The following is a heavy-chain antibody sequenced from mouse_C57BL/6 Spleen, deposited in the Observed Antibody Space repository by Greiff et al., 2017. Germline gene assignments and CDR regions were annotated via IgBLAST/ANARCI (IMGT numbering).Heavy chain of an antibody. D-gene: IGHD1-1*01. Sequence: QVQLQQSGPELVKPGASVKISCKASGYAFSSSWMNWVKQRPGKGLEWIGRIYPGDGDTNYNGKFKGKATLTADKSSSTAYMQLSSLTSEDSAVYFCARERVYYYGTGAMDYWGQGTSVTVAS. CDR3: ARERVYYYGTGAMDY. V-gene: IGHV1-82*01. CDR1: GYAFSSSW. CDR2: IYPGDGDT. J-gene: IGHJ4*01.